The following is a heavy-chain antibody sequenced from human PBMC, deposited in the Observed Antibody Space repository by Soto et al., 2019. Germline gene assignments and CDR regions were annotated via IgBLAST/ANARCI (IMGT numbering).Heavy chain of an antibody. V-gene: IGHV4-34*01. CDR3: ARGPLLLRGYCSGGSCYSIYFQP. CDR2: INHSGIT. CDR1: GGSFSGYY. J-gene: IGHJ1*01. Sequence: QVQLQQWGAGLLKPSETLSLTCAVYGGSFSGYYWSWIRQPPGQGLAWLGEINHSGITNYNPSLKSRVTFSVDSSKDRFSLKLGSVTAADTAVYYCARGPLLLRGYCSGGSCYSIYFQPWGQGTLVTVPS. D-gene: IGHD2-15*01.